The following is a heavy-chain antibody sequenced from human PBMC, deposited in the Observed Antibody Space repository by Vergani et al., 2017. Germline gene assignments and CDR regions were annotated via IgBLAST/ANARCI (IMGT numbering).Heavy chain of an antibody. D-gene: IGHD5-18*01. J-gene: IGHJ5*02. CDR2: ISGSGGST. Sequence: EVQLLESGGGLVQPGGSLRLSCAASGFTFSSYAMSWVRQAPGKGLEWVSAISGSGGSTYYADSVKSRFTISRDNSKNTLYLQMNSLRAEDTAVYYCARHVDTAMEYNWFDPWGQGTLVTGSS. V-gene: IGHV3-23*01. CDR3: ARHVDTAMEYNWFDP. CDR1: GFTFSSYA.